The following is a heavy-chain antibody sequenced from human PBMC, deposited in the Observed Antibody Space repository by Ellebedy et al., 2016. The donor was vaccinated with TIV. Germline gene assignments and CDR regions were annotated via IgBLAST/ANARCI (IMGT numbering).Heavy chain of an antibody. CDR3: ASTIEYYYDSSGYPQYFQH. CDR2: IWYDGSNK. D-gene: IGHD3-22*01. V-gene: IGHV3-33*08. CDR1: GFTFSSYG. Sequence: PGGSLRLSCAASGFTFSSYGMHWVRQAPGKGLEWVAVIWYDGSNKDYSDSVKGRFTISRDNSKTTLYLQMNSLRAEDTAVYHCASTIEYYYDSSGYPQYFQHWGQGTLVTVSS. J-gene: IGHJ1*01.